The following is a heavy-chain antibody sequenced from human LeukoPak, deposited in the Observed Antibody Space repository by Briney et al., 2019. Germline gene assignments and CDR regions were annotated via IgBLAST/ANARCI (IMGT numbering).Heavy chain of an antibody. J-gene: IGHJ4*02. CDR2: VYKNGNT. V-gene: IGHV4-61*02. D-gene: IGHD3-3*01. CDR1: GASMTTGSYY. CDR3: AREGTSVWSSLMGWFDF. Sequence: PSQTLSLTCTVSGASMTTGSYYWTWIRQPAGKGLEWIGRVYKNGNTDYNPSLKSRVTMSVDTARSQFSLELTSVTAADTAVYYCAREGTSVWSSLMGWFDFWGQGTLVTVSS.